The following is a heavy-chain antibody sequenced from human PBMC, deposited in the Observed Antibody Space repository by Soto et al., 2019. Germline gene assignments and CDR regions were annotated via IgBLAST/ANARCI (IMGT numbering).Heavy chain of an antibody. CDR2: IIPILGLA. J-gene: IGHJ4*02. CDR3: ARVGGYDSPGFDY. V-gene: IGHV1-69*02. D-gene: IGHD5-12*01. Sequence: QVQLVQSGAEVKKPGSSVKVSCKASGGTFSSYTISWVRQAPGQGLAWMGRIIPILGLANYAQKFQGRVTITADKSTSTAYMELSSLRSEDTAVYYCARVGGYDSPGFDYWGQGTLVTVSS. CDR1: GGTFSSYT.